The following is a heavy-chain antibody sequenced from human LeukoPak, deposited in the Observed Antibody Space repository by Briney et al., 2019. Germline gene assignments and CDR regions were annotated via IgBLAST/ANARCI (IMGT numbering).Heavy chain of an antibody. V-gene: IGHV3-11*01. CDR2: ISASGPII. CDR3: AREGYSSGWFRL. CDR1: GLTFSDYY. J-gene: IGHJ4*02. Sequence: GGSLRLSCAASGLTFSDYYMTWIRQAPGKGLESVSFISASGPIIYYGDSVKGRFTVSRDDSKNSVSLQMNRLRADDTAVYFCAREGYSSGWFRLWGQGTLVTVSS. D-gene: IGHD6-19*01.